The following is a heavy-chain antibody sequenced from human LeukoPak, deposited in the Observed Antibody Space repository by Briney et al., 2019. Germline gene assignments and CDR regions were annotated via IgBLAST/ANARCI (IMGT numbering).Heavy chain of an antibody. Sequence: SETLSLTCTLSGGSISTYYWSWIRQPPGKGLEWIGSIYYSGTTFYNPSLKSRVTISVDTSKNQFSLKVSSVTAADTAVYYCATTYSYTSGGYDYWGQGTLVTVSS. CDR3: ATTYSYTSGGYDY. V-gene: IGHV4-59*05. CDR1: GGSISTYY. J-gene: IGHJ4*02. D-gene: IGHD5-18*01. CDR2: IYYSGTT.